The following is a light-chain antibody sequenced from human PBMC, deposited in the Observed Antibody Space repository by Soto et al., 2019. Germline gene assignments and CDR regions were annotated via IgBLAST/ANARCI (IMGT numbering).Light chain of an antibody. V-gene: IGLV2-14*01. J-gene: IGLJ1*01. Sequence: QSALAQPASVSGSPVQSITISCTGTSSDSGGYKYVSWYQQHPGKAPKLMIYEVTYRPSGVSDRFSGSKSGNTASLTVSALQGEDEADYYCSSYTSSGTLYVLGTGPTVTVL. CDR3: SSYTSSGTLYV. CDR2: EVT. CDR1: SSDSGGYKY.